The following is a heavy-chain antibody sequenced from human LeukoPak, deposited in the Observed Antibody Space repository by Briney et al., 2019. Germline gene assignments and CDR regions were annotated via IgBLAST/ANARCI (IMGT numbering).Heavy chain of an antibody. D-gene: IGHD6-6*01. V-gene: IGHV4-61*02. CDR1: GGSISSGSYY. CDR2: IYTSGST. CDR3: ARDFGGKKLVFFD. J-gene: IGHJ4*02. Sequence: SSETLSLTCTVSGGSISSGSYYWSWIRQPAGKGLEWIGRIYTSGSTNYNPSLKSRVTISVDTSKNQFSLKLSSVTAADTAVYYCARDFGGKKLVFFDWGQGTLVTVSS.